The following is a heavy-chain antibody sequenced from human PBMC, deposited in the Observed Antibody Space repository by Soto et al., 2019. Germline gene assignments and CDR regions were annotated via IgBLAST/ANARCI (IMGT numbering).Heavy chain of an antibody. J-gene: IGHJ4*02. D-gene: IGHD4-17*01. CDR2: VYYRGRS. CDR3: VSQRTTVPTQAYFDY. V-gene: IGHV4-39*01. CDR1: GGSVTNSSYY. Sequence: SETLSLTCTVSGGSVTNSSYYWGWIRQYPGKGLEWIGSVYYRGRSYSKSSVKSRVTISVDTSKNRFSLSLTSVTASDTAVYFCVSQRTTVPTQAYFDYWGRGARVTVSP.